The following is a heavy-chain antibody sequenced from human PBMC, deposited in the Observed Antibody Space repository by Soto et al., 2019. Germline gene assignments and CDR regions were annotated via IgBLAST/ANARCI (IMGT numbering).Heavy chain of an antibody. CDR3: ARINYYYYYYGMDV. Sequence: SETMDLTCAVSGGSISSYYCSWIRQPPGKGLEXIGXXYXXGXTXXXPXXXSRVTISVDTSKNQFSLKLSSVTAADTAVYYCARINYYYYYYGMDVWGQGTTVTASS. CDR1: GGSISSYY. J-gene: IGHJ6*02. V-gene: IGHV4-59*01. CDR2: XYXXGXT.